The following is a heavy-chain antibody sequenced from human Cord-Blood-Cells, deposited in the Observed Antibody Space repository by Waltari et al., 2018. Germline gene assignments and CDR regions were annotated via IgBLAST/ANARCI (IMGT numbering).Heavy chain of an antibody. Sequence: QVQLQQWGAGLLKPSETLSLTCAVYGGSFSGYYWSWIRQPPGKGLEWIGEINHSGSTNYNPSLKSRVAISVDTSKNQFALKLSSVTAADTAVYYCARGGVVTYYDFWSGYYFDYWGQGTLVTVSS. D-gene: IGHD3-3*01. V-gene: IGHV4-34*01. J-gene: IGHJ4*02. CDR2: INHSGST. CDR3: ARGGVVTYYDFWSGYYFDY. CDR1: GGSFSGYY.